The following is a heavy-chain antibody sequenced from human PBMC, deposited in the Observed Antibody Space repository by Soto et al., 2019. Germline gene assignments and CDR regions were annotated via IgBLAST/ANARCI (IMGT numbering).Heavy chain of an antibody. CDR3: ARGRTYSSSGYYYMYV. J-gene: IGHJ6*03. Sequence: ASVKVSCKASGYTFTSYYINWVRQATGQGLEWMGWMNPNSGNTGYAQKFQGRVTMTRNTSISTAYMELSSLRSEDTAVYYCARGRTYSSSGYYYMYVWGKGTTVTVSS. CDR2: MNPNSGNT. CDR1: GYTFTSYY. D-gene: IGHD6-6*01. V-gene: IGHV1-8*01.